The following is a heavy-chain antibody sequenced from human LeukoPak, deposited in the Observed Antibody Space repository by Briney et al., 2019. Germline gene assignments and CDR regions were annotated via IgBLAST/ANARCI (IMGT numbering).Heavy chain of an antibody. CDR1: AASISNYY. CDR2: ISTSGST. CDR3: ASPRSGYRYTFDY. Sequence: SETLSLTCAVSAASISNYYGSWIRQAPGRGLEGIGYISTSGSTNYNPSLKSRVSISLDTSKNRVSLNLNFVTAADTAVYYCASPRSGYRYTFDYWGQGALVTVFS. V-gene: IGHV4-4*09. J-gene: IGHJ4*02. D-gene: IGHD3-22*01.